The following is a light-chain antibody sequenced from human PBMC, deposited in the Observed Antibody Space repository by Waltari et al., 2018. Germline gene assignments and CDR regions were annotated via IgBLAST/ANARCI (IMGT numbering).Light chain of an antibody. CDR3: SSYTDTSSLV. CDR2: AVN. Sequence: QSDLTQPASVSGSLGQSIIISFAGTSNDIGSYNFVSWFQHRPGEAPRLLIYAVNNRPSGVSSRFSGSKSGNTASLTISGLQPEDEGDYYCSSYTDTSSLVFGGGTTVAVL. CDR1: SNDIGSYNF. V-gene: IGLV2-14*03. J-gene: IGLJ6*01.